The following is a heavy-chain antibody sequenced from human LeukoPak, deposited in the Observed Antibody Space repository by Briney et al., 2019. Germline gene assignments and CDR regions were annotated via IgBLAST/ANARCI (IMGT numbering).Heavy chain of an antibody. J-gene: IGHJ4*02. CDR2: ISGSGGST. V-gene: IGHV3-23*01. CDR3: AKEIAVATVPDYLDN. D-gene: IGHD5-12*01. CDR1: RLPFRIYA. Sequence: GGPLRLSCAPSRLPFRIYAMRGARDAPGEGGEGVLAISGSGGSTYYAGTVKGRFTISRDNSKNTLYLQMTSLRAEDTAVYYCAKEIAVATVPDYLDNWGQGALVTVSS.